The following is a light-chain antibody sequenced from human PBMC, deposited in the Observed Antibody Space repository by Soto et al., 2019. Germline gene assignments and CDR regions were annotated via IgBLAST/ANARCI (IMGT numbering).Light chain of an antibody. CDR1: SSNMGNNN. J-gene: IGLJ2*01. Sequence: QSVLTQPPSASAAPGQKVTISCSGSSSNMGNNNVFWYQQLPGTAPKLLIYDNDKRPSGIPDRFSGSKSGTSATLGITGLQTGDEADYYCATWDSSLSVGVFGGGTKLTVL. V-gene: IGLV1-51*01. CDR3: ATWDSSLSVGV. CDR2: DND.